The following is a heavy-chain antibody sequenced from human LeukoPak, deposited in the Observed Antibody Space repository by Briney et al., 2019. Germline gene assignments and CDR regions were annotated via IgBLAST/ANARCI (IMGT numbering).Heavy chain of an antibody. V-gene: IGHV4-61*02. J-gene: IGHJ4*02. D-gene: IGHD3-22*01. CDR3: ARELYYDSSGYYFSFDY. CDR2: IYTSGST. CDR1: GGSISSGSYY. Sequence: SQTLSLTCTVSGGSISSGSYYWSWIRQPAGKGLEWIGRIYTSGSTNYNPSLKSRVTISVDTSKYQFSLKLSSVTAADTAVYYCARELYYDSSGYYFSFDYWGQGTLVTVSS.